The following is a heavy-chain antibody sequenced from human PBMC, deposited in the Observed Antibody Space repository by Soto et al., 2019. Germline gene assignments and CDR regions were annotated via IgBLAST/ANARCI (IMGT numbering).Heavy chain of an antibody. CDR3: DRERRAAAEVPYDP. D-gene: IGHD6-13*01. J-gene: IGHJ5*02. CDR1: GYTFTSAY. Sequence: ASVKVSCKASGYTFTSAYMHWVRQAPGQGLEWMGIINPSGGNTSYAQKFQGRVTMTRDTSTSTVYMELSSLRSEDTAVYYSDRERRAAAEVPYDPWGQGTLVTVSS. CDR2: INPSGGNT. V-gene: IGHV1-46*01.